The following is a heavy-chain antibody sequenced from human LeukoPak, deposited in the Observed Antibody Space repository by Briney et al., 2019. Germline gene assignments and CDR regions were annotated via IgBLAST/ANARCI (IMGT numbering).Heavy chain of an antibody. V-gene: IGHV1-69*04. Sequence: ASVKVSCKASGGTFSSYAISWVRQSPGQGLEWMGRIIPILGIANYAQKFQGRVTITADKSTSTAYMELSSLRSEDTAVYYCARDGSYDSSGSWGQGTLVTVSS. J-gene: IGHJ4*02. CDR3: ARDGSYDSSGS. D-gene: IGHD3-22*01. CDR1: GGTFSSYA. CDR2: IIPILGIA.